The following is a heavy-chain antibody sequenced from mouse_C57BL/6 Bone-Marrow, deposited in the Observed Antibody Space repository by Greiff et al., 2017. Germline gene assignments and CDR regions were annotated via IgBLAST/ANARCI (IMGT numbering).Heavy chain of an antibody. J-gene: IGHJ1*03. Sequence: VQLQQSGPELVKPGASVKISCKASGYTFTDYYMNWVKQSHGKSLEWIGDINPNNGGTSYNQKFKGKATLTVDKSSSTAYMELRSLTSEDSAVYYCARGSYYYGRSYWYFDVWGTGTTVTVSS. CDR1: GYTFTDYY. D-gene: IGHD1-1*01. V-gene: IGHV1-26*01. CDR3: ARGSYYYGRSYWYFDV. CDR2: INPNNGGT.